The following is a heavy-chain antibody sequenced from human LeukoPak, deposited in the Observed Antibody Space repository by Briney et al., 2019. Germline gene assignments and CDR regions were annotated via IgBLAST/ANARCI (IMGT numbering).Heavy chain of an antibody. V-gene: IGHV1-24*01. D-gene: IGHD3-10*01. CDR1: GYTLTELS. CDR2: FDPEDGET. Sequence: ASVKVSCKVSGYTLTELSMHWVRQAPGKGLEWMGGFDPEDGETIYAQKFQSRVTMTEDTSTDTAYMELSSLRSEDTAVYYCATAPIILLRGVMEDYWGQGTLVTVSS. J-gene: IGHJ4*02. CDR3: ATAPIILLRGVMEDY.